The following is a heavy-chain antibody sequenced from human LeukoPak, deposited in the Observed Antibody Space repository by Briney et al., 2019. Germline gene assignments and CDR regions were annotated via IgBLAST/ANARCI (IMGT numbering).Heavy chain of an antibody. CDR3: ARDLGMTDGDYVSYFDY. CDR1: GFTFSRYE. Sequence: PGGSLRLSCAASGFTFSRYELNWVRQAPGKGLEWVSYISSSGSIIYYADSVKGRFTISRDNAENSLYLQMNSLRAEDTALYYCARDLGMTDGDYVSYFDYWGQGTLVTVSS. J-gene: IGHJ4*02. D-gene: IGHD4-17*01. V-gene: IGHV3-48*03. CDR2: ISSSGSII.